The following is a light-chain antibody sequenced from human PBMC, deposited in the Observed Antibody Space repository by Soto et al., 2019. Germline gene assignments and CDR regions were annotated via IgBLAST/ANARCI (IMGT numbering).Light chain of an antibody. Sequence: DIRMTQSPATLSASVGDRVTIACRASQSISSWLAWYQQKPGKAPKLLIYDASSLESGVPSRFSGSGSGTEFTLTISSLQHDDFETHYCQQYNSYSRTLGQGTKVDIK. CDR2: DAS. V-gene: IGKV1-5*01. J-gene: IGKJ1*01. CDR1: QSISSW. CDR3: QQYNSYSRT.